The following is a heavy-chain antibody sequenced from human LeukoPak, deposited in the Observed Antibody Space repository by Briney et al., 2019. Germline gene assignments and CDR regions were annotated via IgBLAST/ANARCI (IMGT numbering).Heavy chain of an antibody. Sequence: GGSLRPSCAASGFTFTTFWMNWVRQVPGKGLVWVSLINPDGSTTTYADSVKGRFTISRDNAKNTVRLQMNSLRGEDTAVYYCARDLRGSPARWGQGTLVTVSS. CDR3: ARDLRGSPAR. J-gene: IGHJ4*02. CDR2: INPDGSTT. D-gene: IGHD3-16*01. V-gene: IGHV3-74*01. CDR1: GFTFTTFW.